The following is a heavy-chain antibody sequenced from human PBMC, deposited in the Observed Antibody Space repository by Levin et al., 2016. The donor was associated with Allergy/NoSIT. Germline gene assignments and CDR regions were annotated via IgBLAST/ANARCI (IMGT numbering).Heavy chain of an antibody. V-gene: IGHV3-30*18. J-gene: IGHJ6*02. CDR2: ISYDGSNK. CDR1: GFTFSSYG. Sequence: GESLKISCAASGFTFSSYGMHWVRQAPGKGLEWVAVISYDGSNKYYADSVKGRFTISRDNSKNTLYLQMNSLRAEDTAVYYCAKELAVVVPAAIEGITNRKKYYYYGMDVWGQGTTVTVSS. CDR3: AKELAVVVPAAIEGITNRKKYYYYGMDV. D-gene: IGHD2-2*02.